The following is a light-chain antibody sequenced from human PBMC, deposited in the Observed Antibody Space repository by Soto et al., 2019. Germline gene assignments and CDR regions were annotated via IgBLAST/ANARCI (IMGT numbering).Light chain of an antibody. CDR3: QQYANLPRT. CDR2: DVS. Sequence: DIQMTQSPSSLSASVGDRVTITCQASQDITIYLNWYQQKPGKAPNLLIYDVSNLETGVSSRFSGSGSGTEFTFTISSLQAEDIATYYCQQYANLPRTFGQGTKLEIK. J-gene: IGKJ2*01. V-gene: IGKV1-33*01. CDR1: QDITIY.